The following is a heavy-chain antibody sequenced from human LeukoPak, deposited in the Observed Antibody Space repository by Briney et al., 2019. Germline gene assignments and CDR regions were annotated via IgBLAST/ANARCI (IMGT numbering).Heavy chain of an antibody. Sequence: PSETLSLTCTVSGYSISSGYYWGWIRQPPGKGLEWIGSIYHSGSTYYNPSLKSRVTISVDTSKNQFSLKLSSVTAADTAVYYCARDPHGGSGSYPIGRGYGMDVWGQGTTVTVSS. CDR1: GYSISSGYY. J-gene: IGHJ6*02. CDR2: IYHSGST. V-gene: IGHV4-38-2*02. CDR3: ARDPHGGSGSYPIGRGYGMDV. D-gene: IGHD3-10*01.